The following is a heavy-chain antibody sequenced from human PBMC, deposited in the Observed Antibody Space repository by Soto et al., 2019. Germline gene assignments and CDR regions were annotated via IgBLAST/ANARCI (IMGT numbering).Heavy chain of an antibody. CDR1: GFTFSSYA. CDR2: ISGSGGST. CDR3: ANPLPMYYYGSGSPYYFDY. V-gene: IGHV3-23*01. J-gene: IGHJ4*02. D-gene: IGHD3-10*01. Sequence: GGSLRLSCAASGFTFSSYAMSWVRQAPGKGLEWVSAISGSGGSTYYADSVKGRFTISRDNSKNTLYLQMNSLRAEDTAVYYCANPLPMYYYGSGSPYYFDYWGQGTLVTVSS.